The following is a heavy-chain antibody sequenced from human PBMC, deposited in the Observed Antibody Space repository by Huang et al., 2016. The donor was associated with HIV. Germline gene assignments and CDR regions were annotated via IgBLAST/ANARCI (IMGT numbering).Heavy chain of an antibody. CDR1: TFTLGAYW. CDR2: IKQDESEK. CDR3: ATKTAGMDI. V-gene: IGHV3-7*01. Sequence: VESGGRSVQPGWSIKLSCVGSTFTLGAYWMSWIRKPPGKGLEWMANIKQDESEKYYVDSVKGRFNISRDNARKVLFLEMDDLRVEDTAIYFCATKTAGMDIWGQGTTVTVSS. J-gene: IGHJ6*02. D-gene: IGHD1-7*01.